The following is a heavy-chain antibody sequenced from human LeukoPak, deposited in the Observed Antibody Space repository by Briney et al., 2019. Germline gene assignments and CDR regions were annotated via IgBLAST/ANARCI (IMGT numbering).Heavy chain of an antibody. V-gene: IGHV3-48*01. J-gene: IGHJ3*02. CDR1: GFTFSSYS. D-gene: IGHD3-22*01. CDR3: ARDGPREGPKYYYDSSGYYYGRAFDI. CDR2: ISSSSSTI. Sequence: GGSLRLSCAASGFTFSSYSMNWVRQAPGKGLEWVSYISSSSSTIYYADSVKGRFTISRDNSKNTLYLQMNSLRAEDTAVYYCARDGPREGPKYYYDSSGYYYGRAFDIWGQGTMVTVSS.